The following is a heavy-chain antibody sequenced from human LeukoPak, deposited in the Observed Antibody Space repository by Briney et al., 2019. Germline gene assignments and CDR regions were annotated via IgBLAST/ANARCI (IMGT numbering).Heavy chain of an antibody. CDR1: GIIFSNYD. V-gene: IGHV3-30*02. D-gene: IGHD3-10*01. CDR3: AKSLSSRGVIIPKTSRYFDY. CDR2: IWSDGSNR. J-gene: IGHJ4*02. Sequence: QTGGSLRLSCAASGIIFSNYDMHWVRQAPGKGLEWVAFIWSDGSNRYYADSVKGRFTISRDNSKNTLYLQMNSLRAEDTAVYYCAKSLSSRGVIIPKTSRYFDYWGQGTLVTVSS.